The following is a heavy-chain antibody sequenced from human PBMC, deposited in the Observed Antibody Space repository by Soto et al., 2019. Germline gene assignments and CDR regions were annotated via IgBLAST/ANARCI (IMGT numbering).Heavy chain of an antibody. V-gene: IGHV3-7*05. J-gene: IGHJ6*02. CDR2: IKQDGSEK. D-gene: IGHD6-19*01. CDR3: ARAVHSSGWYFTNYYYYGMDV. CDR1: GFTFSSYW. Sequence: GGSLRLSCAASGFTFSSYWMSWVRQAPGKGLEWVANIKQDGSEKYYVDSVKGRFTISRDNAKNSLYLQMNSLRAEDTAVYYCARAVHSSGWYFTNYYYYGMDVWGQGTTVTVSS.